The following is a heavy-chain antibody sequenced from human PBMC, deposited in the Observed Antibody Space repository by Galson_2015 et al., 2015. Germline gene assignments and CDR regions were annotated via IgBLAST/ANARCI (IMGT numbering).Heavy chain of an antibody. CDR3: ARETSATGYGDH. CDR1: GYTFSNYH. D-gene: IGHD5-12*01. V-gene: IGHV1-46*01. J-gene: IGHJ4*02. CDR2: VTPGSGAT. Sequence: SVKVSCKASGYTFSNYHIHWVRQAPGQGLEWMGIVTPGSGATSYAEKFQGRVIMTGDMSTTTAFLELSSLRSDDTALYYCARETSATGYGDHLGQGTLVTVSS.